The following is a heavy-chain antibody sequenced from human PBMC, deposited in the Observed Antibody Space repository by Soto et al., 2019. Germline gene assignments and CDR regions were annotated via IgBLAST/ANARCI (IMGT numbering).Heavy chain of an antibody. V-gene: IGHV3-74*01. D-gene: IGHD3-22*01. CDR2: IDTDGSYT. CDR3: ARAYYYDNSGYIKDI. CDR1: GFTFSGYW. J-gene: IGHJ3*02. Sequence: PGGSLRLPCAASGFTFSGYWMHWVRQTPGKGLVWVSRIDTDGSYTNYADSVKGRFTISRDNAKNTLYLQMNSLRAEDTAVYYCARAYYYDNSGYIKDIWGQGTMVTVSS.